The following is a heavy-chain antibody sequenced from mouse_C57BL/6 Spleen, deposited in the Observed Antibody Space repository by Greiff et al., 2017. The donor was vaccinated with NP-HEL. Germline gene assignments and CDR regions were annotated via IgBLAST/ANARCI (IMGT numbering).Heavy chain of an antibody. D-gene: IGHD2-14*01. CDR1: GYAFSSYW. J-gene: IGHJ3*01. V-gene: IGHV1-80*01. Sequence: QVQLKESGAELVKPGASVKISCKASGYAFSSYWMNWVKQRPGKGLEWIGQIYPGDGDTNYNGKFKGKATLTADKSSSTAYMQLSSLTSEDSAVYFCAREEVRSWFAYWGQGTLVTVSA. CDR2: IYPGDGDT. CDR3: AREEVRSWFAY.